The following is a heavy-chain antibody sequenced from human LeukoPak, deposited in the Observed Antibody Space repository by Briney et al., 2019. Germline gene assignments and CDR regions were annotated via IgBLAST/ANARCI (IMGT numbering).Heavy chain of an antibody. CDR3: ARGGLQFSAFDI. CDR2: IYYSGST. Sequence: PSETLSLTCTVSGGSISSYYWSWIRQPPGKGLEWIGYIYYSGSTNYNPSLKSRVTISVDTSKNQFSLKLSSVTAADTAVYYCARGGLQFSAFDIWGQGTMVTVSS. D-gene: IGHD5-24*01. J-gene: IGHJ3*02. V-gene: IGHV4-59*01. CDR1: GGSISSYY.